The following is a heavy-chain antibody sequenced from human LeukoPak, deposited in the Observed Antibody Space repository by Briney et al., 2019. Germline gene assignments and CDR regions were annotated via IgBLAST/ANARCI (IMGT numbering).Heavy chain of an antibody. J-gene: IGHJ5*02. CDR3: ARDRANYYDSSGYYPGGVWFDP. CDR1: GGSISSYY. V-gene: IGHV4-59*01. D-gene: IGHD3-22*01. CDR2: IYYSGST. Sequence: SQSLSLTCTVAGGSISSYYCSWIRQPPGKGLGWLAYIYYSGSTNYKPSLKSRVTISVDTSKNQFSLKLSSVTAADTAVYYGARDRANYYDSSGYYPGGVWFDPWGQGTLVTVSS.